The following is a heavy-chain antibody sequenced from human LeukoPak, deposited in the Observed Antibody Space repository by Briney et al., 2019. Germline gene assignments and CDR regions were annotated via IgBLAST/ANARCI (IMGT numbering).Heavy chain of an antibody. V-gene: IGHV3-23*01. J-gene: IGHJ4*02. D-gene: IGHD3-22*01. CDR1: GFTFSTYA. CDR3: AKTCYDTTYFDY. CDR2: ISGSGATT. Sequence: PGVSLRLSCGASGFTFSTYAMNWVRQAPGKGLEWVSAISGSGATTYYADSVKGRFTISRDNSKNTVYLQMNSLRAEDTAVYYCAKTCYDTTYFDYWGQGTLVTASS.